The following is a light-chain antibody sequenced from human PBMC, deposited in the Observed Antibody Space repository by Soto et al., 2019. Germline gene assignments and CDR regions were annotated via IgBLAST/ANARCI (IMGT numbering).Light chain of an antibody. CDR1: QSLLHSDGKTY. V-gene: IGKV2D-29*01. Sequence: DIVMTQTPLSLSVTPGQPASISCKSSQSLLHSDGKTYLYWYLQRPGQPPQLLIVEVFHRFSGVPDRFSVSGSGTYFTLEISRVEAEDDGVYYCMQGIQVPWTFGQGTKVEI. CDR3: MQGIQVPWT. CDR2: EVF. J-gene: IGKJ1*01.